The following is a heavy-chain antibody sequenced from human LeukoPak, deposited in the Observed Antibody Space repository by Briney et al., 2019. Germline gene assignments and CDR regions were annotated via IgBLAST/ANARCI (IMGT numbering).Heavy chain of an antibody. CDR2: ISISSSYI. Sequence: GGSLRLSCAGSGFTFSNYSMNWVRQAPGKGLEWVSSISISSSYIYYADSAKGRFTISRDNAKSSPYLQMNSLRAEDTAVYYCARDRRIVGATNWFDPWGQGTLVTVSS. CDR1: GFTFSNYS. J-gene: IGHJ5*02. CDR3: ARDRRIVGATNWFDP. V-gene: IGHV3-21*01. D-gene: IGHD1-26*01.